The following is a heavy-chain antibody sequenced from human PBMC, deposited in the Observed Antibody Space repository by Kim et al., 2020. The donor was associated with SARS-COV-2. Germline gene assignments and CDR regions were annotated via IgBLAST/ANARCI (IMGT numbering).Heavy chain of an antibody. CDR3: ARRSPGMDV. Sequence: GGSLRLSCAASGFTFSSYSMNWVRQAPGKGREWFSYISSSSSTIYYADSVKGRFTISRDNAKNSLYLQMNSLRAEDTAVYYCARRSPGMDVWGQGTTVT. CDR2: ISSSSSTI. V-gene: IGHV3-48*01. CDR1: GFTFSSYS. J-gene: IGHJ6*02.